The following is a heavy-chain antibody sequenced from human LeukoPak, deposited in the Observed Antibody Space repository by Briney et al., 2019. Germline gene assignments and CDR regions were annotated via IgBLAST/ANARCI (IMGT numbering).Heavy chain of an antibody. Sequence: GGSLRLSCAASGFTFSSYSMNWVRQAPGKGLEWVSYISSSSSTIYYADSVKGRFTISRDNAKNSLYLQMNSLRDEDTAVYYCARDHHYGSGSYKVGYWGQGTLVTVSS. J-gene: IGHJ4*02. CDR1: GFTFSSYS. D-gene: IGHD3-10*01. V-gene: IGHV3-48*02. CDR2: ISSSSSTI. CDR3: ARDHHYGSGSYKVGY.